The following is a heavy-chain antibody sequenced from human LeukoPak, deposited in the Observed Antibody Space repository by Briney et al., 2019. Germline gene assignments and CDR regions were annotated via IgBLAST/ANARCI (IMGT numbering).Heavy chain of an antibody. V-gene: IGHV4-34*01. J-gene: IGHJ4*02. CDR1: GGSFSGYY. CDR2: INHSGST. CDR3: ARLHMVRGVSLLSAGVDY. D-gene: IGHD3-10*01. Sequence: PSETLSLTCAVYGGSFSGYYWSWIRQPPGKGLEWIGEINHSGSTNYNPSLKSRVAISVDTSKNQFSLKLSSVTAADTAVYYCARLHMVRGVSLLSAGVDYWGQGTLVTVSS.